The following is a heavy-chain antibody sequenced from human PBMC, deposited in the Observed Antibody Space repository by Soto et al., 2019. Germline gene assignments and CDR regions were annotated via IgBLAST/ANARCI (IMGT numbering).Heavy chain of an antibody. D-gene: IGHD1-20*01. J-gene: IGHJ6*02. CDR1: GYTFTGYY. V-gene: IGHV1-2*02. CDR2: INPNSGGT. Sequence: QVQLVQSGAEVKKPGASVKVSCKASGYTFTGYYMHWVRQAPGQGLEWMGWINPNSGGTNYAQKFQGRVTMTRDTSISTAYMELSRLRSDDTAVYYCARTDFSYTWNEPAYGMDVWGQGTTVTVSS. CDR3: ARTDFSYTWNEPAYGMDV.